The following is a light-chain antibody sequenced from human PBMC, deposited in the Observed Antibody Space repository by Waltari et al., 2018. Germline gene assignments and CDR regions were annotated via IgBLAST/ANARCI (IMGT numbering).Light chain of an antibody. Sequence: QSALTQPPSASGSPGQSVTISCTGTSSYVGGFASVSWYQQHPGKAPKLIIYDVTKRPSGGPDRFSGSKSANTASLTVSGLLAEDEADYYCCSYSGTNSNYVFGTGTKVTVL. CDR2: DVT. V-gene: IGLV2-8*01. CDR3: CSYSGTNSNYV. CDR1: SSYVGGFAS. J-gene: IGLJ1*01.